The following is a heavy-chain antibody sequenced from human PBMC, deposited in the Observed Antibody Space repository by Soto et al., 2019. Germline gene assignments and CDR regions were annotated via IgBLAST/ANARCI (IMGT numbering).Heavy chain of an antibody. CDR2: VSGSGTRM. CDR3: AKALKGGVVTPATAGSYP. D-gene: IGHD2-15*01. CDR1: GFTFNNYA. J-gene: IGHJ5*02. V-gene: IGHV3-23*01. Sequence: PEGSLRLSCAASGFTFNNYAMSWVRQAPGKGLEWVSTVSGSGTRMYYADSVKGRFTISRDNSKTTQYLQMSSLRADDTAVYYCAKALKGGVVTPATAGSYPWGPGTPVTVA.